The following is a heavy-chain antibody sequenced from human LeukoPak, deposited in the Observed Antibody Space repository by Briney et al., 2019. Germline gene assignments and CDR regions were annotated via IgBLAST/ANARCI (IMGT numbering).Heavy chain of an antibody. D-gene: IGHD3-10*01. CDR3: ATPLVRGRDCDY. CDR2: ISYDGSNK. J-gene: IGHJ4*02. Sequence: PGRSLRLSCAASGFTFSSYGMHWVRQAPGKGLEWVAVISYDGSNKYYADSVKGRFTISRDNSKNTLYLQMNSLRAEDTAVYYCATPLVRGRDCDYWGQGTLVTVSS. V-gene: IGHV3-30*03. CDR1: GFTFSSYG.